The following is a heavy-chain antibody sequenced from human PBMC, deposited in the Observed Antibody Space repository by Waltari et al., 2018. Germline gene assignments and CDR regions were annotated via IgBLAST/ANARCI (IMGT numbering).Heavy chain of an antibody. J-gene: IGHJ4*02. CDR1: GGTFSSYA. Sequence: QVQLVQSGAEVKKPGSSVKVSCKASGGTFSSYAIRWVRQAPGQGLEWMGGITPIFGTANYAQKFQGRVTITADESTSTAYMELSSLRSEDTAVYYCAREEGDYGDYVYDYWGQGTLVTVSS. V-gene: IGHV1-69*01. CDR3: AREEGDYGDYVYDY. CDR2: ITPIFGTA. D-gene: IGHD4-17*01.